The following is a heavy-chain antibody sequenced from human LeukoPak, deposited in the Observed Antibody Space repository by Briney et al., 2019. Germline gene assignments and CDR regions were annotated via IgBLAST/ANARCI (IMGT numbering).Heavy chain of an antibody. V-gene: IGHV4-61*01. D-gene: IGHD6-13*01. CDR1: GYSISSGYY. CDR3: AVSSWSPYYFYY. Sequence: SETLSLTCTVSGYSISSGYYWSWIRQPPGKGLEWIGYIYYSGSTNYNPSLKSRVTISVDTSKNQFSLKLSSVTAADTAVYYCAVSSWSPYYFYYWGQGTLVTVSS. CDR2: IYYSGST. J-gene: IGHJ4*02.